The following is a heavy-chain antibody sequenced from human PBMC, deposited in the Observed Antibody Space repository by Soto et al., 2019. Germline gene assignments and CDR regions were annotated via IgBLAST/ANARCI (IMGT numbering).Heavy chain of an antibody. CDR3: ARGVVLPHTTPIRGCLHP. CDR2: IYRGGST. J-gene: IGHJ5*02. CDR1: GDSISSGDYF. Sequence: ASETLSLTCTVSGDSISSGDYFWSWIRQPPGKGLEWIGYIYRGGSTYNNPSLRSRVTISADTSRNQFSLKLTSAAAADTAIYYCARGVVLPHTTPIRGCLHPCGQGTLVTVSS. D-gene: IGHD2-2*01. V-gene: IGHV4-30-4*01.